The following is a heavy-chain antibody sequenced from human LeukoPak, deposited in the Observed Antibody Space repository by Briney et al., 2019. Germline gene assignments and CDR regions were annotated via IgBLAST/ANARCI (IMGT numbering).Heavy chain of an antibody. J-gene: IGHJ6*02. D-gene: IGHD6-19*01. CDR2: KNPNSGNT. Sequence: ASAKVSCKASGYTFTSYDIHWVRQATGQGLEWMEWKNPNSGNTGYAQKFQGRVTMTRNTSISTPYMELSSLRSEDTAVYYCARSRRKGIAQWLSRHYYGMDVWGQGTTVTVSS. V-gene: IGHV1-8*01. CDR1: GYTFTSYD. CDR3: ARSRRKGIAQWLSRHYYGMDV.